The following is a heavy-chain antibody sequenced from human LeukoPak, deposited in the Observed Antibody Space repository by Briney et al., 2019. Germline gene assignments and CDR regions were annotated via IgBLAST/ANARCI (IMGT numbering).Heavy chain of an antibody. CDR3: ARHVLEAGSPTDYYYYYMDV. J-gene: IGHJ6*03. Sequence: SETLSLTCTVSGGSISSYYWSWIRQPPGKGLEWIGYIYYSGSTNYNPSLKSRVTISVDTSKNQFSLKLSSVTAADTAVYYCARHVLEAGSPTDYYYYYMDVWGKGTTVTISS. V-gene: IGHV4-59*08. CDR2: IYYSGST. D-gene: IGHD3-3*01. CDR1: GGSISSYY.